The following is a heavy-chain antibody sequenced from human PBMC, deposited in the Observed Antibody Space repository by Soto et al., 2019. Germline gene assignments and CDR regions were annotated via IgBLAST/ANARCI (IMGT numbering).Heavy chain of an antibody. V-gene: IGHV3-15*07. CDR1: GFTFSNAW. J-gene: IGHJ6*02. CDR2: IKSKTDGGTT. D-gene: IGHD2-15*01. Sequence: GGSLRLSCAASGFTFSNAWMNWVRQAPGKGLEWVGRIKSKTDGGTTDYAAPVKGRFTISRDDSKNTLYLQMNSLKTEDTAVYYCTTDLRYCSGGSCYYYYYVMDVWGQGTTVTVSS. CDR3: TTDLRYCSGGSCYYYYYVMDV.